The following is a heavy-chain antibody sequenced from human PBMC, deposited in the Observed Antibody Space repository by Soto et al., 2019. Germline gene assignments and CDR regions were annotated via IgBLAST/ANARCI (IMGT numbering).Heavy chain of an antibody. V-gene: IGHV3-9*01. J-gene: IGHJ4*02. CDR2: ISWNSNTI. CDR1: GFTFDNYA. CDR3: AKDTGPN. Sequence: HPGGSLRLSCAASGFTFDNYAMHWVRQAPGKCLEWVSGISWNSNTIAYADSVKGRFTISRDNAKNSLYLQMNSLRAEDTAFYYCAKDTGPNWGQGTLVTVSS.